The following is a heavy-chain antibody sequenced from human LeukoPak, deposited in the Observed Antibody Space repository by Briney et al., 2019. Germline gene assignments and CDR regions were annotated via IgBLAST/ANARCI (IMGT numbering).Heavy chain of an antibody. CDR2: INHSGSA. CDR3: ARRSSPPRLYYYYYMDV. J-gene: IGHJ6*03. Sequence: SETLSLTYAVYDGSTSGYYWSWIRQPPGKCMHWIGEINHSGSANHNPSLKSRVTISVATPKNQSSLKLSSVTAADTAVYYCARRSSPPRLYYYYYMDVWGKGTTVTVSS. V-gene: IGHV4-34*01. D-gene: IGHD3-10*01. CDR1: DGSTSGYY.